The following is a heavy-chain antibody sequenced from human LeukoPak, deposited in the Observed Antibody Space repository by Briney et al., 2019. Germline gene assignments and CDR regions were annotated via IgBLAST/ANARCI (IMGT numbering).Heavy chain of an antibody. CDR1: GGSFSGYY. D-gene: IGHD5-18*01. V-gene: IGHV4-34*01. J-gene: IGHJ6*03. CDR3: ARAVRLWLTYYYYMDV. CDR2: INHSGST. Sequence: MPSETLSLTCAVYGGSFSGYYWSWIRQPPGKGLEWIGEINHSGSTNYNPSLKSRVTISVDTSKNQFSLKLSSVTAADTAVYYCARAVRLWLTYYYYMDVWGKGTTVTVSS.